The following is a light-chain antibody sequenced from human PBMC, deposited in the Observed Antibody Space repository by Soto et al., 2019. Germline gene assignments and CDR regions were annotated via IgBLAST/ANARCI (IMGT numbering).Light chain of an antibody. CDR1: QSLRHSIGYNY. CDR3: QQYDTWPRT. J-gene: IGKJ1*01. Sequence: DIVMTQSPLSLPVTPGEPASISCRSSQSLRHSIGYNYLDWYLQKPGQSPQLLNSLGSNRASGATAVPARFTASGSGTEFTLSISSLQSDDFGVYYCQQYDTWPRTFGQGTKVDIK. CDR2: LGS. V-gene: IGKV2-28*01.